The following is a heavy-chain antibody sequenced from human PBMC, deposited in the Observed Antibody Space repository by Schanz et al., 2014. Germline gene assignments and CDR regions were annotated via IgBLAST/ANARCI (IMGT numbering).Heavy chain of an antibody. CDR1: GFTFFGSFA. Sequence: EVQLLESGGGLVQPGGSLRLSCVASGFTFFGSFAMSWVRQAPGKGLEWVSAISGSGGSTYYADSVKGRFIISRDNSKNNSTNTLYVQMNSLRAEDTAVYYCARDHQWLARYYMDVWGKGTTVTVSS. CDR3: ARDHQWLARYYMDV. J-gene: IGHJ6*03. CDR2: ISGSGGST. V-gene: IGHV3-23*01. D-gene: IGHD6-19*01.